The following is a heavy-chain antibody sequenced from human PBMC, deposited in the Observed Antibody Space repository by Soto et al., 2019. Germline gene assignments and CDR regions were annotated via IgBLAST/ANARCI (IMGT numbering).Heavy chain of an antibody. Sequence: EVHLLESGGGLVQPGGSLRLACAASGFPFSDYGVSWVRQTPGKGLQWVSLITAGNGDTYYADSVKGRFTISRDNSKNTLYLQMNNLRVEDSAIYYCVKALYIWGVTGDYSGQGALVTVAS. CDR3: VKALYIWGVTGDY. J-gene: IGHJ4*02. V-gene: IGHV3-23*01. D-gene: IGHD3-16*01. CDR1: GFPFSDYG. CDR2: ITAGNGDT.